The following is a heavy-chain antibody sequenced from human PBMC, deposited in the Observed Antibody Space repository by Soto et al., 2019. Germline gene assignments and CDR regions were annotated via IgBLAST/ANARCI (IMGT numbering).Heavy chain of an antibody. CDR2: IIPILGIA. J-gene: IGHJ4*02. Sequence: QVQLVQSGAEVKKPGSSVKVSCKASGGTFSSYTISWVRQAPGQGLEWMGRIIPILGIANYAQKFQGRVKINADKATSTAYMELSSLRSEDTAVYYCARDAADIVVVPAAPGLDYWGQGTLVTVSS. V-gene: IGHV1-69*08. CDR3: ARDAADIVVVPAAPGLDY. CDR1: GGTFSSYT. D-gene: IGHD2-2*01.